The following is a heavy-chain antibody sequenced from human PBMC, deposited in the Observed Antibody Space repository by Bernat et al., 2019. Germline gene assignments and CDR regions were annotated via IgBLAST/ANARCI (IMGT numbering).Heavy chain of an antibody. CDR1: GGSISSGSYY. CDR3: ARSIIYYDIWTVILGFDY. J-gene: IGHJ4*02. Sequence: QVQLQESGPGLVKPSQTLSLTCTVSGGSISSGSYYWSWIRQSAGKGLEWIGRIYTSGSTHYNPSLKSRVTLSVDTSKKQVSLKLNSVTAADTAVYYCARSIIYYDIWTVILGFDYWGQGTLLNVSS. D-gene: IGHD3-9*01. V-gene: IGHV4-61*02. CDR2: IYTSGST.